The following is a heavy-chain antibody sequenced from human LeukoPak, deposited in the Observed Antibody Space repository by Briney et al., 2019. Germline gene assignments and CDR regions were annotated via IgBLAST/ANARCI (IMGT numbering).Heavy chain of an antibody. V-gene: IGHV3-21*01. CDR1: GFTFSSYS. D-gene: IGHD6-13*01. CDR3: ARAAAAGTKVDY. J-gene: IGHJ4*02. Sequence: GGSLRLSCAASGFTFSSYSMNWVRQAPGKGLEWVSSISSSSSYIYYADSVKGRFTISRDNAKNSLCLQMNSLRAEDTAVYYCARAAAAGTKVDYWGQGTLVTVSS. CDR2: ISSSSSYI.